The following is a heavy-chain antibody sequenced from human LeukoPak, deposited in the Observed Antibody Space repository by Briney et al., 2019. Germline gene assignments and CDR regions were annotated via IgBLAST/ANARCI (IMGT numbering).Heavy chain of an antibody. CDR1: GFTFSTYW. CDR3: ARRSVAGSLDY. V-gene: IGHV3-7*01. J-gene: IGHJ4*02. CDR2: TKEDGGEK. Sequence: GGSLRLSCAASGFTFSTYWMSWVRQAPGKGLEWVANTKEDGGEKYYVGSVKGRFTISRDNAENSLYLQMNSLRAEDTAVYYCARRSVAGSLDYWGQGTLVTVSS. D-gene: IGHD6-19*01.